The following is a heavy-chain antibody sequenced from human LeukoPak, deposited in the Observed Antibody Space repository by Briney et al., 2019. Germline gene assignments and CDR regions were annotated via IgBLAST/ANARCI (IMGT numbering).Heavy chain of an antibody. V-gene: IGHV1-2*02. CDR3: AREGLVCSSSSCHYLDS. D-gene: IGHD2-2*01. Sequence: GASAKVSCKASGYTFTAFYLHWVRQAPGQGLEWMGWINSNSGDTNYEQKFQGRVTMTRDTSISTAYMEVGGLRSDDTAVYYCAREGLVCSSSSCHYLDSWGQGTLVTVSS. J-gene: IGHJ4*02. CDR2: INSNSGDT. CDR1: GYTFTAFY.